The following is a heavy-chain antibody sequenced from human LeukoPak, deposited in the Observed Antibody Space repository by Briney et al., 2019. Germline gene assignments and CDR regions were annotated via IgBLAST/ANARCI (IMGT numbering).Heavy chain of an antibody. J-gene: IGHJ4*02. CDR3: ARGGYDFWSGYYLDY. V-gene: IGHV4-4*02. D-gene: IGHD3-3*01. CDR1: GGSISSSNW. CDR2: INHSGST. Sequence: PSETLSLTCAVSGGSISSSNWWSWVRQPPGKGLEWIGEINHSGSTNYNPSLKSRVTISVDTSKNQFSLKLSSVTAADTAVYYCARGGYDFWSGYYLDYWGQGTLVTVSS.